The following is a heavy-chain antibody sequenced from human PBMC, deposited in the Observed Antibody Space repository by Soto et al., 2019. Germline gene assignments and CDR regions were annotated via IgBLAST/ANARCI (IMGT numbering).Heavy chain of an antibody. J-gene: IGHJ4*02. V-gene: IGHV3-30*04. CDR1: GFTFSRYA. CDR2: ISRDGTNK. CDR3: ARSRSGAVADSFDF. Sequence: QVQVVESGGGVVQPGRSLRLSCAASGFTFSRYAIHWVRQAPGKGLEWVAVISRDGTNKYYVDSVKGRFTISRDNSRNTLYLQMNSLRHEDAAVYYCARSRSGAVADSFDFWGQGPLVTVSS. D-gene: IGHD3-10*01.